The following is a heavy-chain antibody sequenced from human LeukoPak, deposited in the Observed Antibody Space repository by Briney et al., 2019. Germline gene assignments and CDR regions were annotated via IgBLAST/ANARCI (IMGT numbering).Heavy chain of an antibody. CDR1: GGSISSYY. Sequence: SETLSLTCTVSGGSISSYYWSWIRQPPGKGLEWIGSIYYSGSTYCNPSLKSRVTISLDTSKNQFSLKLSSVTAADTAVYYCARLAAKTVDYWGQGTLVTVSS. J-gene: IGHJ4*02. CDR3: ARLAAKTVDY. D-gene: IGHD2-15*01. V-gene: IGHV4-59*12. CDR2: IYYSGST.